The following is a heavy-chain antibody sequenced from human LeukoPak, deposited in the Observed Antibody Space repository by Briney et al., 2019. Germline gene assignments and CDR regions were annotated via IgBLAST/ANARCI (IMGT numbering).Heavy chain of an antibody. CDR3: ARALAPSATLSY. CDR2: INPNSGGT. V-gene: IGHV1-2*02. Sequence: ASVKVSCKASGYTFTGYYMHWVRQAPGQGLEWMGWINPNSGGTNYAQKFQGRVTMTRDTSISTAYMELSRLRSDDTAVYYCARALAPSATLSYWGQGTLVTVSS. J-gene: IGHJ4*02. CDR1: GYTFTGYY.